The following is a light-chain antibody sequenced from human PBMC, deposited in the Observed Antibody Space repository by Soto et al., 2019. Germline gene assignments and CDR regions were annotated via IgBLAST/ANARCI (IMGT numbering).Light chain of an antibody. CDR2: VAS. V-gene: IGKV1-39*01. J-gene: IGKJ4*01. CDR1: QSISSY. Sequence: DIQMTQSPSSLSASLGDRVSIACRSSQSISSYLSWYQQKPGKAPKLLINVASTLQSGVPSRFSGSGSGTDFTLAISSLQPEDFATYYCQQSSSTPQTFGGGTKVDI. CDR3: QQSSSTPQT.